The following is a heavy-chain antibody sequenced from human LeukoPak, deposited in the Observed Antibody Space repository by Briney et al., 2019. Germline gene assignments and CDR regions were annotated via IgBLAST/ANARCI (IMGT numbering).Heavy chain of an antibody. CDR2: INHSGST. Sequence: SETLSLTCAVYGGSFSGYYWSWIRQPPGKGLEWIGEINHSGSTNYNPSLKSRVTISVDTSKNQFSLKLSSVTAADTAVYYCARGDSSSSPYYFDYWGRGTLVTVSS. J-gene: IGHJ4*02. CDR1: GGSFSGYY. CDR3: ARGDSSSSPYYFDY. V-gene: IGHV4-34*01. D-gene: IGHD6-6*01.